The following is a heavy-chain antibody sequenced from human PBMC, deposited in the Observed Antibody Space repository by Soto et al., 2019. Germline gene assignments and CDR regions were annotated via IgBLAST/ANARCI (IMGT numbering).Heavy chain of an antibody. CDR1: GGSISSSSYY. CDR2: IYYSGST. Sequence: SETLSLTCTVSGGSISSSSYYWGWIRQPPGKGLEWIASIYYSGSTYYNPSLKSRVTISVDTPKNQFSLKLSSVTAADTAVYYCARLGVYYDYIWGIYDDFDYWGQGTLVTVSS. J-gene: IGHJ4*02. D-gene: IGHD3-16*01. V-gene: IGHV4-39*01. CDR3: ARLGVYYDYIWGIYDDFDY.